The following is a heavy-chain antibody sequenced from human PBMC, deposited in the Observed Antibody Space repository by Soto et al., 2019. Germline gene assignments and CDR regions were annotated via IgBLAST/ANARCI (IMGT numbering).Heavy chain of an antibody. V-gene: IGHV3-23*04. CDR3: AKDRQPDGFWPFDH. Sequence: EVQLVESGGGLVQPGGSMRLSCVASGFTLSTYTMSWVRQAPGQGLEWLSGIYGGGDGISYADSVKGRFTISRDNSRNTLYLQMNSLRSDDTAIYYCAKDRQPDGFWPFDHWGRGTLIIVSS. CDR2: IYGGGDGI. CDR1: GFTLSTYT. D-gene: IGHD3-3*01. J-gene: IGHJ4*02.